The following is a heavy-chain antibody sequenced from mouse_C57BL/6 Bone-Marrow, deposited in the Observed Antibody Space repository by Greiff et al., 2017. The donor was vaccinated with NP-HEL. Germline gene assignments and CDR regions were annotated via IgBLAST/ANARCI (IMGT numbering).Heavy chain of an antibody. CDR1: GYTFTSYW. D-gene: IGHD1-1*01. CDR2: IYPGSGST. CDR3: ARRYYGSSSWFAY. J-gene: IGHJ3*01. V-gene: IGHV1-55*01. Sequence: QVQLQQPGAELVKPGASVKMSCKASGYTFTSYWITWVKPRPGQGLEWIGDIYPGSGSTNYNEKFKSKATLTVDTASSTAYMQLSSLTSEDSAVYYCARRYYGSSSWFAYWGQVTLVTVAA.